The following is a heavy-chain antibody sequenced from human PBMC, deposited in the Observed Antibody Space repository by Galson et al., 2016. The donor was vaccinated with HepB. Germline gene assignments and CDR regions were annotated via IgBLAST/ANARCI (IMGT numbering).Heavy chain of an antibody. D-gene: IGHD6-6*01. J-gene: IGHJ4*02. V-gene: IGHV3-72*01. CDR1: GFRLSAHN. CDR2: SENSAQGNIV. Sequence: SLRLSCAASGFRLSAHNIDWVRLVPGKGLEWLGRSENSAQGNIVQYSPSIRGRFIISRDESRDTLYLQIQSLQTEDSAVYFCVREGISYYFDSWGQGTLVTVSS. CDR3: VREGISYYFDS.